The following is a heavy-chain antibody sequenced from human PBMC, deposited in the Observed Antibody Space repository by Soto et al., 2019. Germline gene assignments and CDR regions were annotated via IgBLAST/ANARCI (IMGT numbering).Heavy chain of an antibody. V-gene: IGHV3-21*01. CDR1: GFTFSNYY. CDR2: ISSSSSYI. CDR3: ARDISSVAGTDC. J-gene: IGHJ4*02. D-gene: IGHD6-19*01. Sequence: EVQVVESGGGLVKPGGSLRLSCAASGFTFSNYYMNWVRQAPGKGLEWVSSISSSSSYIYYVDSVKGRFTISRDNAKNSLYLQMNSLRAEDTAVYYCARDISSVAGTDCWGQGTLVTVSS.